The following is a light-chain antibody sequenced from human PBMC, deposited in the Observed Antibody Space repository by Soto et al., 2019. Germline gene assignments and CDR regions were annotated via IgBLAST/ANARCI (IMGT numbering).Light chain of an antibody. V-gene: IGKV3-20*01. Sequence: DIVLTQSPATLSVSPGDRVTLSCRASQSVSSSYLAWYQQKPGQAPRLLIYGASSKASGVPDRFSGSGSGTDFTLTISRLEPEDFAVYYCHQYDSSPLTFGGGTKVEIK. CDR3: HQYDSSPLT. CDR2: GAS. CDR1: QSVSSSY. J-gene: IGKJ4*01.